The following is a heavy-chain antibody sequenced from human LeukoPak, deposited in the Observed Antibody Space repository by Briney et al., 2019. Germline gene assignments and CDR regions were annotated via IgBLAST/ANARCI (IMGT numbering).Heavy chain of an antibody. J-gene: IGHJ4*02. CDR2: IKQDGSEK. Sequence: GGSLRLSCAASGFTFSSYWMSWVRQAPGKGLEWVANIKQDGSEKYYVDSVKGRFAISRDNAKNSLYLQMNSLRAEDTAVYYCAREGAAAYFDYWGQGTLVTVSS. V-gene: IGHV3-7*01. D-gene: IGHD6-13*01. CDR1: GFTFSSYW. CDR3: AREGAAAYFDY.